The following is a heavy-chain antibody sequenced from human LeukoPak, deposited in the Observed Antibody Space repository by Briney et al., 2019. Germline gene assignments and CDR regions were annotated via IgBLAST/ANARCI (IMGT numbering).Heavy chain of an antibody. CDR1: GFTFSSYA. CDR2: ISYDGSNK. V-gene: IGHV3-30*14. D-gene: IGHD2-21*02. Sequence: GSLGLSCAASGFTFSSYAMHWVRQAPGKGLEWVAVISYDGSNKYYADSLKGRFTISRDNSENTLYLQMKSLRVEDTAVYYCARVAVTASSDAFDIWGQGTMVTVSS. CDR3: ARVAVTASSDAFDI. J-gene: IGHJ3*02.